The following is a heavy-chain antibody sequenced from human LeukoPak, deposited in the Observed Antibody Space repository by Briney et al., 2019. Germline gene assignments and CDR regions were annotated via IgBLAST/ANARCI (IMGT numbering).Heavy chain of an antibody. V-gene: IGHV1-2*02. D-gene: IGHD3-22*01. CDR2: INPNSGGT. CDR1: GYTFTGYY. Sequence: ASVKVSCKASGYTFTGYYMHWVRQAPGQGLEWMGWINPNSGGTNYAQKFQGRVTMTRDTSISTAYMELSRLRSDDTAVYYCARVRDSSDKPIDYWGQGTLVTVSS. CDR3: ARVRDSSDKPIDY. J-gene: IGHJ4*02.